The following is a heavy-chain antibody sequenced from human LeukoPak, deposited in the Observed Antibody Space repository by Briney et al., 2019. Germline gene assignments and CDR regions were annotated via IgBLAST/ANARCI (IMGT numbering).Heavy chain of an antibody. J-gene: IGHJ4*02. CDR2: INAGNGNT. D-gene: IGHD3-22*01. CDR3: AREGQWHYYDSSGYSPVGYFDY. Sequence: ASVKVSCKASGYTYTSYAMHWVRQARGQRLEWMGWINAGNGNTKYSQEFQGRVTITRDTSTSTAYMELRSLRSDDTAVYYCAREGQWHYYDSSGYSPVGYFDYWGQGTLVTVSS. V-gene: IGHV1-3*01. CDR1: GYTYTSYA.